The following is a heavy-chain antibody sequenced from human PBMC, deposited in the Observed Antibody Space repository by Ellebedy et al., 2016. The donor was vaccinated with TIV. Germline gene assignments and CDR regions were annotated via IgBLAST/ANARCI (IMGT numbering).Heavy chain of an antibody. J-gene: IGHJ4*02. D-gene: IGHD2-8*02. V-gene: IGHV3-30-3*01. CDR2: ISYDGSKK. CDR1: GFTFNSYT. CDR3: ARDNGDTGGSIDY. Sequence: PGGSLRLSCAASGFTFNSYTMHWVRQAPGKGLEWLAAISYDGSKKYYADSVKCRFTISRDNSKNTLYLQMNSLRPEDTAVYYCARDNGDTGGSIDYWGQGTLVTVSS.